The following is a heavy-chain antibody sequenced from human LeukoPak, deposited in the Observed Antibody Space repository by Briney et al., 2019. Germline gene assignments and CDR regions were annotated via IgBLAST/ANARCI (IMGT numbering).Heavy chain of an antibody. Sequence: ASVKVSCKASGYTFTGYYMHWVRQAPGQGLEWMGWMNPNSGNTGYAQKFQGRVTMTRNTSISTAYMELSSLRSEDTAVYYCARRDYYGSGSYPYYYQNHMDAWGKGTTVTISS. CDR1: GYTFTGYY. CDR2: MNPNSGNT. D-gene: IGHD3-10*01. CDR3: ARRDYYGSGSYPYYYQNHMDA. V-gene: IGHV1-8*02. J-gene: IGHJ6*03.